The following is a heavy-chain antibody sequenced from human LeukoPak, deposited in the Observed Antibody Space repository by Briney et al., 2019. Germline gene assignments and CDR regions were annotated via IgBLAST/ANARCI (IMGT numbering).Heavy chain of an antibody. J-gene: IGHJ4*02. CDR1: GGSISSYY. D-gene: IGHD6-19*01. Sequence: SETLSLTRSVSGGSISSYYWSWIRQPPGKGLEWIGYIYYSGSTNYDPSLKSRVTISADTSKNQFSLKLSSVTAADTAMYYCARRGYSNGSYYFDYLGQGDLVTVAS. CDR2: IYYSGST. V-gene: IGHV4-59*08. CDR3: ARRGYSNGSYYFDY.